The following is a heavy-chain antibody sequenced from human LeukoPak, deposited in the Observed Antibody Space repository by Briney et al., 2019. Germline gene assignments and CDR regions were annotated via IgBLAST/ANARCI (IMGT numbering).Heavy chain of an antibody. CDR1: GGSFSGYY. CDR2: INHSGST. D-gene: IGHD2-2*01. Sequence: SETLSLTCAVYGGSFSGYYWSWIRQPPGKGLEWIGEINHSGSTNYNPSLKSRVTISVDTSKNQFSLKLSSVTAADTAVYYCASTPLGYCSSTSCYRTRGWFDPWGQGTLVTVSS. CDR3: ASTPLGYCSSTSCYRTRGWFDP. J-gene: IGHJ5*02. V-gene: IGHV4-34*01.